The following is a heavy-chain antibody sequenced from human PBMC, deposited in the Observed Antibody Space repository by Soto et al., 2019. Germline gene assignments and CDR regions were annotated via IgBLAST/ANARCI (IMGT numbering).Heavy chain of an antibody. Sequence: SVKVSCKASGGTFSSSAISWVRQAPGQGLEWMGGIIPIFGMANYAQRFQGRVTITADESTSTAYMELSSLRPEDTAVYYCARGIIDGLSDYWGQGTLVTVSS. CDR2: IIPIFGMA. CDR1: GGTFSSSA. D-gene: IGHD6-19*01. CDR3: ARGIIDGLSDY. V-gene: IGHV1-69*13. J-gene: IGHJ4*02.